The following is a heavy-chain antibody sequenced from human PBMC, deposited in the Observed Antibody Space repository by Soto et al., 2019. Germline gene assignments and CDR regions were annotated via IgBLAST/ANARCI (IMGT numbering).Heavy chain of an antibody. CDR1: GFTFSSYA. CDR2: ISYDGSNK. V-gene: IGHV3-30-3*01. Sequence: QVQLVESGGGVVQPGRSLRLSCAASGFTFSSYAMHWVRQAPGKGLEWVAVISYDGSNKYYADSVKGRFTISRDNSKNTLYLQMNSLRAEDTAVYYCARAKAAGTPMVGYWGQGTLVTVSS. CDR3: ARAKAAGTPMVGY. D-gene: IGHD6-13*01. J-gene: IGHJ4*02.